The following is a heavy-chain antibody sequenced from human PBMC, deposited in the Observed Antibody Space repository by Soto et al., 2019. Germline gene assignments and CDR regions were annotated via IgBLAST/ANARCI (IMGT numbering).Heavy chain of an antibody. Sequence: SGPTLVNPTQTLTLTCTFSGFSLSTSGMCVSWIRQPPGQALEWLALIDWDDDKYYSTSLKTRLTISKDTSKNQVVFTMTNMDPVDTATYYCAWIRAAAGYYYYYGMDVWVQGTTVTVSS. CDR1: GFSLSTSGMC. CDR2: IDWDDDK. CDR3: AWIRAAAGYYYYYGMDV. V-gene: IGHV2-70*13. J-gene: IGHJ6*02. D-gene: IGHD6-13*01.